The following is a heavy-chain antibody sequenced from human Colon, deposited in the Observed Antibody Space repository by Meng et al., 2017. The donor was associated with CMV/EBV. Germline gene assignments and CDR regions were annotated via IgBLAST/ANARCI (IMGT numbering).Heavy chain of an antibody. Sequence: GESLKISCEASGFTFNSFATTWVRQAPGRGLEWVSAISGSGSSTYYADSVKGRFTISRDNSKNALFLQVDRLTADDTAVYFCAKGAAYFDFWSLPNWGQGTLVTVSS. CDR1: GFTFNSFA. CDR2: ISGSGSST. D-gene: IGHD3-3*01. J-gene: IGHJ1*01. V-gene: IGHV3-23*01. CDR3: AKGAAYFDFWSLPN.